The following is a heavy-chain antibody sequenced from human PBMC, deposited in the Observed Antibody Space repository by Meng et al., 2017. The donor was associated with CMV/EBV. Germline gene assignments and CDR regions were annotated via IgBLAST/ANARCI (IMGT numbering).Heavy chain of an antibody. CDR3: AKERKAYYDILTADYGMDV. J-gene: IGHJ6*02. CDR2: ISGSGGST. D-gene: IGHD3-9*01. CDR1: GFTFRSYA. V-gene: IGHV3-23*01. Sequence: GESLKISCAAPGFTFRSYAMSWVRQAPGKGLEWVSAISGSGGSTYYADSVKGRFTISRDNSKNTLYLQMNSLRAEDTAVYYCAKERKAYYDILTADYGMDVWGQGTTVTVSS.